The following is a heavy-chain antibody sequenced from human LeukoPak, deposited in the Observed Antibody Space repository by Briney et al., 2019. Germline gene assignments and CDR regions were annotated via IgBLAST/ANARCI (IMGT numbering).Heavy chain of an antibody. D-gene: IGHD4-23*01. Sequence: SETLSLTCTVSGGSISSYYWSWIRQPPEKGLEWIGYIYNSGSTNYNPSLKSRVTISVDTSKNQFSLKLSSVTAADTAVYYCARAMVRRFYYYYGMDVWGQGTTVTVSS. V-gene: IGHV4-59*01. CDR2: IYNSGST. J-gene: IGHJ6*02. CDR3: ARAMVRRFYYYYGMDV. CDR1: GGSISSYY.